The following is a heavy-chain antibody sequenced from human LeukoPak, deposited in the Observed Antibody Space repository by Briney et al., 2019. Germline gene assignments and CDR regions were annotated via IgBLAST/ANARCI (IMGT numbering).Heavy chain of an antibody. CDR2: INHSGST. V-gene: IGHV4-34*01. J-gene: IGHJ4*02. CDR3: ARGAPTVLLWCGAKTGLGY. Sequence: PSETLSLTCAVYGGSFSGYYWSWIRQPPGKGLEWIGEINHSGSTNYNPSLKSRVTISVDTSKNQFSLKLSSVTAADTAVYYCARGAPTVLLWCGAKTGLGYWGQGTLVTVSS. CDR1: GGSFSGYY. D-gene: IGHD3-10*01.